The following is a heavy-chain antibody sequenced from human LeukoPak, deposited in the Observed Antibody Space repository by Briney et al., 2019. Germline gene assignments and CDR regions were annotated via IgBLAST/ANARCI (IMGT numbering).Heavy chain of an antibody. CDR3: AKDRLDIVVVPAALDY. D-gene: IGHD2-2*03. J-gene: IGHJ4*02. CDR2: ISGSGGST. Sequence: GGSLRLSCAASGFSLSAYWMTWVRQAPGKGLEWVSAISGSGGSTYYADSVKGRFTISRDNSKNTLYLQMNSLRAEDTAVYYCAKDRLDIVVVPAALDYWGQGTLVTVSS. V-gene: IGHV3-23*01. CDR1: GFSLSAYW.